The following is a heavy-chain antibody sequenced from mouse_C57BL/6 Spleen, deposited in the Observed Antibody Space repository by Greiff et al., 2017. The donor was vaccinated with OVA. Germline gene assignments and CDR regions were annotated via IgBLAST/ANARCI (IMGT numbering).Heavy chain of an antibody. CDR3: ARTLGITTVVAHFDY. Sequence: QVQLQQPGTELVKPGASVKLSCKASGYTFTSYWMHWVKQRPGQGLEWIGNINPSNGGTNYNEKFKSKATLTVDKSSSTAYMQLSSLTSEDSAVYYCARTLGITTVVAHFDYWSQGTTLTVSS. J-gene: IGHJ2*01. CDR2: INPSNGGT. CDR1: GYTFTSYW. D-gene: IGHD1-1*01. V-gene: IGHV1-53*01.